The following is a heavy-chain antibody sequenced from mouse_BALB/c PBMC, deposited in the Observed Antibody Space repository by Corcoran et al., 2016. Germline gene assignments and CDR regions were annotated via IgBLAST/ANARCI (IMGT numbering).Heavy chain of an antibody. J-gene: IGHJ1*01. CDR3: SNWDWYFDV. D-gene: IGHD4-1*01. CDR1: GFNIKDTY. CDR2: IDPANGNT. Sequence: EVQLQQSGAELVKPGASVKLSCTASGFNIKDTYMHWVKQRPEQCLEWIGRIDPANGNTKYDPKFQGKATITADTSSNTAYLQLSSLTSDDTAVYYCSNWDWYFDVLGAGTTVTVSS. V-gene: IGHV14-3*02.